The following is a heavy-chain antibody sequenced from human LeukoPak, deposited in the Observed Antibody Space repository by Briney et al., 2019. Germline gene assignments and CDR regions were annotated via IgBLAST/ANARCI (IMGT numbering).Heavy chain of an antibody. V-gene: IGHV3-21*01. CDR1: QFTFGYYT. CDR3: ARNSSSWYYFDY. CDR2: ISSSGRFT. Sequence: GGSLRLSCAASQFTFGYYTMNWVRQAPGKGLEWVSSISSSGRFTHYGDAVKGRFTISRDNAKNSLYLQMNSLRADDTAVYYCARNSSSWYYFDYWGQGTLVTVPS. J-gene: IGHJ4*02. D-gene: IGHD6-13*01.